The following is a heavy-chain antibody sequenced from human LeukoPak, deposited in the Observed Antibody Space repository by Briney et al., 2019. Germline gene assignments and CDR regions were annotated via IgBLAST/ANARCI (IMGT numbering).Heavy chain of an antibody. CDR3: ARETGIRLGELSTGDFDY. CDR1: GFTFSSYS. CDR2: ISSSSSYI. Sequence: GGSLRLSCAASGFTFSSYSMNWVRQAPGKGLEWVSSISSSSSYIYYADSVKGRFTISRDNAKNSLYLQMNSLRAEDTAVYYCARETGIRLGELSTGDFDYWGQGTLVTVSS. D-gene: IGHD3-16*02. J-gene: IGHJ4*02. V-gene: IGHV3-21*01.